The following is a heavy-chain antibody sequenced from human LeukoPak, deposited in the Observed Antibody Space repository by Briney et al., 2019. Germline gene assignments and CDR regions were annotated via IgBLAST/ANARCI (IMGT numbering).Heavy chain of an antibody. CDR1: GFTFSSYA. J-gene: IGHJ6*03. V-gene: IGHV3-23*01. CDR3: ATVRGSSLSHYYMDV. CDR2: ISGSGGST. D-gene: IGHD6-13*01. Sequence: GGSLRLSCAASGFTFSSYAMSWVRQAPGKGLEWVSAISGSGGSTYYADSVKGRFTISRDNSKNTLYLQMNSLRAEDTAVYYCATVRGSSLSHYYMDVWGKGTTVTVSS.